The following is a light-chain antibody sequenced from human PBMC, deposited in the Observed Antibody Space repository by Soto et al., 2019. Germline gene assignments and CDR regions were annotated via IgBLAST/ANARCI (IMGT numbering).Light chain of an antibody. CDR1: SSDVGGYNS. Sequence: QSALTQPASVSGSPGQSITISCTGTSSDVGGYNSVSWYQHHPGKAPKLMIYNVYNRPSGVFHRFSDSKSGSTASLTISGLQAEDEADYYCSSYTYSSTYLFGTGTKLTVL. V-gene: IGLV2-14*03. J-gene: IGLJ1*01. CDR3: SSYTYSSTYL. CDR2: NVY.